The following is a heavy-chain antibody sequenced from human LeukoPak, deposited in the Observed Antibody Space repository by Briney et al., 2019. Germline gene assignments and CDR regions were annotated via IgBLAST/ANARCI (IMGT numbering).Heavy chain of an antibody. V-gene: IGHV3-23*01. CDR2: ISGSGGST. CDR1: GFTFSSYA. Sequence: GGSLRLSCAASGFTFSSYAMSWVRQAPGKGLEWVSAISGSGGSTYYADSVKGRFTISRDNSKNTLYLQMNSLRAEDTAVYYCAKSARTMIVVVNWFGPWGQGTLVTVSS. D-gene: IGHD3-22*01. J-gene: IGHJ5*02. CDR3: AKSARTMIVVVNWFGP.